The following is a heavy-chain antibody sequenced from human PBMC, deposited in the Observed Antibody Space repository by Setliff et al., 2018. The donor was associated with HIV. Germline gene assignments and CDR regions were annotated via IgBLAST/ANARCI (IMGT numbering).Heavy chain of an antibody. CDR3: ARSNPYDYDISGYPPLDY. CDR2: INTSGSKR. CDR1: GFALTGYE. Sequence: CVASGFALTGYEMNWVRQAPGKGLEWLSYINTSGSKRHYAASVEGRFTVSRDNAKDSLFLQMTSLRVEDTAVYRCARSNPYDYDISGYPPLDYWGLGALVTISS. V-gene: IGHV3-48*03. J-gene: IGHJ4*02. D-gene: IGHD3-22*01.